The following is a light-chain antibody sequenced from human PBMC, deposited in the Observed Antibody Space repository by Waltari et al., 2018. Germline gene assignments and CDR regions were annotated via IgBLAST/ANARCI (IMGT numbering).Light chain of an antibody. J-gene: IGLJ1*01. V-gene: IGLV2-8*01. CDR3: ASYAGGDTPYV. CDR2: EVN. CDR1: SSDVGAYDY. Sequence: QSALSQPPSASGSPGQSVTISCTGSSSDVGAYDYVSWYQQRPGKAPKFLIYEVNKRPSGVPHRFSGSKSGATASLTGSWLQAEDEADYYCASYAGGDTPYVFGTGTTVTV.